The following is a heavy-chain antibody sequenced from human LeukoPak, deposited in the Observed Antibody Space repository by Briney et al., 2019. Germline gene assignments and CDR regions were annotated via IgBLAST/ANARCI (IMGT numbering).Heavy chain of an antibody. CDR2: IYYSGST. Sequence: SETLSLTCTVSGGSISSYYWSWIRQPPGKGLEWIGYIYYSGSTNYNPSLKSRVTISVDTSKNQFSPKLSSVTAADTAVYYCARVKITIFGVVIQAFDIWGQGTMVTVSS. J-gene: IGHJ3*02. CDR3: ARVKITIFGVVIQAFDI. V-gene: IGHV4-59*01. D-gene: IGHD3-3*01. CDR1: GGSISSYY.